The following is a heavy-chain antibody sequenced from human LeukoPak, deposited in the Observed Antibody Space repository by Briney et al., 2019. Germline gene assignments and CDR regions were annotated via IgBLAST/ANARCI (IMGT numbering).Heavy chain of an antibody. D-gene: IGHD5-24*01. CDR3: ARVMATIKAFDI. CDR2: INHSGST. CDR1: GGSFSGYY. V-gene: IGHV4-34*01. J-gene: IGHJ3*02. Sequence: SETLSLTCAVYGGSFSGYYWSWIRQPPGKGLEWIGEINHSGSTNYNPSLKSRVTISVDTSKNQFSLKLSSVTAADTAVYSCARVMATIKAFDIWGHGTMVTVSS.